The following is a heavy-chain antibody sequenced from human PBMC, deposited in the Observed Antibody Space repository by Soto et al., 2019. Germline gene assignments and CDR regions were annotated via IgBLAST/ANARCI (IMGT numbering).Heavy chain of an antibody. V-gene: IGHV3-23*01. CDR3: AKFLYQLQPLEF. Sequence: PVGSLRLSCAASGFTFNDYAMSWVRQAPGKGLEWVAHVSSSGFATNYADSVKGRITISRDNPKNTLYLQIHSLRVEGTAVYYCAKFLYQLQPLEFWGQGTLVTVSS. J-gene: IGHJ4*02. D-gene: IGHD3-16*01. CDR2: VSSSGFAT. CDR1: GFTFNDYA.